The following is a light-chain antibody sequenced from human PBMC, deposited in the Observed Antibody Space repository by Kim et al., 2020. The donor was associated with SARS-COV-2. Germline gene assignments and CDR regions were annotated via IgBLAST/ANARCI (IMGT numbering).Light chain of an antibody. CDR1: QSSSSY. V-gene: IGKV1-39*01. Sequence: SASVGDRVTITCRASQSSSSYLNWYQQNTGKAPKLLIYAASSLQSGVPSRFSGSGSGTDFTLTISSLQPEDFATYYCQQSYSTPYTFGQGTKLEI. J-gene: IGKJ2*01. CDR3: QQSYSTPYT. CDR2: AAS.